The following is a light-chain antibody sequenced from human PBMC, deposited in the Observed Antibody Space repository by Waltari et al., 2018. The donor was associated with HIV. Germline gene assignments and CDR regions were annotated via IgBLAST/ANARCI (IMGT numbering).Light chain of an antibody. Sequence: DIVMTQSPDSLAVSLGERATINCKSSRSVLYSSNNKHFLAWYQQKPGQPPKLLISWASTRESGVPDRFSGSGSGTDFTLTVSSLQAEDVAVYYCQQYYTTPLTFGQGTRVEV. V-gene: IGKV4-1*01. CDR3: QQYYTTPLT. CDR1: RSVLYSSNNKHF. J-gene: IGKJ1*01. CDR2: WAS.